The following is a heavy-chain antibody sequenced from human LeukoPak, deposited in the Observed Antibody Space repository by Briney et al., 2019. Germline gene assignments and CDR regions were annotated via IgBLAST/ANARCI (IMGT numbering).Heavy chain of an antibody. CDR2: INPSGGST. J-gene: IGHJ3*02. CDR3: ARVRRVYPDAFDI. CDR1: GYTFTSYY. V-gene: IGHV1-46*01. D-gene: IGHD3-10*01. Sequence: ASVKVSCKASGYTFTSYYMHWVRQAPGQGLEWMGIINPSGGSTSYAQKFQGRVTMTRDTSTSTVYMELSSLRSEDTAVYYYARVRRVYPDAFDIWGQGTMVTVSS.